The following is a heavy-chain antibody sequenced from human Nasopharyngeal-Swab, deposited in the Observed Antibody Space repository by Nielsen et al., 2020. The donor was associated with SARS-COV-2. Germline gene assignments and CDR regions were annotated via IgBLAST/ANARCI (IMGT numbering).Heavy chain of an antibody. CDR3: ASNVEGGSGSYYYYGMDV. J-gene: IGHJ6*02. V-gene: IGHV1-69*13. CDR1: GGTFSSYA. D-gene: IGHD3-10*01. Sequence: SVKVSCKASGGTFSSYAISWVRQAPGQGLEWMGGIIPIFGTANYAQKFQGRVTITADESTSAAYMELSSLRSEDTAVYYCASNVEGGSGSYYYYGMDVWGQGTTVTVPS. CDR2: IIPIFGTA.